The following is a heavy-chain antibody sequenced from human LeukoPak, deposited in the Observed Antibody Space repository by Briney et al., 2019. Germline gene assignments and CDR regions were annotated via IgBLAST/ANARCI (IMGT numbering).Heavy chain of an antibody. CDR1: GFSFRSYA. V-gene: IGHV3-23*01. CDR2: ISGSGGST. Sequence: GGSLRLSCAASGFSFRSYAMGWVRQAPGKGLEWVSVISGSGGSTYYVDSVKGRFAISRDDSKNTVYLQMNSLRADDTALYYCAKDAHRPGWNWFDPWGQGTLVTVAS. CDR3: AKDAHRPGWNWFDP. D-gene: IGHD2-15*01. J-gene: IGHJ5*02.